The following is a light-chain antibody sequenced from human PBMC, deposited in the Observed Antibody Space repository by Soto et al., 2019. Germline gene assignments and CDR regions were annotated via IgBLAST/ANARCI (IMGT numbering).Light chain of an antibody. CDR1: SSDVGAYNF. Sequence: QSALTQPASVSGSPGQSIAISCTGTSSDVGAYNFVCWSQQHPGEAPKLMIYDVATRPSGISDRFSGSKSGNTASLTISGLQAEDEAHYYCSSYTTSGTLVFGGGTKVTVL. V-gene: IGLV2-14*03. J-gene: IGLJ2*01. CDR2: DVA. CDR3: SSYTTSGTLV.